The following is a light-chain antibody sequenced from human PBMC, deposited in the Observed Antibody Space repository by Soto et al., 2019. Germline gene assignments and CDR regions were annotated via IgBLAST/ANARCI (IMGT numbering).Light chain of an antibody. Sequence: DIQMTQSPSTLSASVGDRVTITCRASQSISSWLAWYQQKPGKAPKLLNSDASSLESGVSSRFSGSGSGTEFTVNISRLQPDDFASYYCQQYKSYSLTFGGGTKVDIK. J-gene: IGKJ4*01. CDR3: QQYKSYSLT. CDR1: QSISSW. V-gene: IGKV1-5*01. CDR2: DAS.